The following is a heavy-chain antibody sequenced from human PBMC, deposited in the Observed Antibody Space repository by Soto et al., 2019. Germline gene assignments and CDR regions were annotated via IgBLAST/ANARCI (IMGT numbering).Heavy chain of an antibody. CDR3: AKENGYSSSWFEFDY. J-gene: IGHJ4*02. CDR1: GYTLTELS. CDR2: MNPNSGNT. D-gene: IGHD6-13*01. Sequence: ASVKVSCKVSGYTLTELSMHWVRQAPGKGLEWMGWMNPNSGNTGYAQKFQGRVTMTRNTSISTAYMELSSLRSEDTAVYYCAKENGYSSSWFEFDYWGQGTLVTVSS. V-gene: IGHV1-8*01.